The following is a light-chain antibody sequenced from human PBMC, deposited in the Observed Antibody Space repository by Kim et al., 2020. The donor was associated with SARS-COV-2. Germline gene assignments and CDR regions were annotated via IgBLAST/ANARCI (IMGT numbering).Light chain of an antibody. Sequence: LMTQSPATLSVSLGNRATLSCRASQSIDRDLAWYQQKPGQPPRLLIYDSSTRAPGVPDRFSGSGSGTDFSLTINSLQSEDVAVYYCQHHHQWPPWTFGRGTKLEI. J-gene: IGKJ1*01. CDR2: DSS. V-gene: IGKV3D-15*01. CDR1: QSIDRD. CDR3: QHHHQWPPWT.